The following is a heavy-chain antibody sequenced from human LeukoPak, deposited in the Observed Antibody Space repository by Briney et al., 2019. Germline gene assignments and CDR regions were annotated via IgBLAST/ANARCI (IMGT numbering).Heavy chain of an antibody. CDR2: ISAYNGNT. CDR1: GYTFISYG. J-gene: IGHJ4*02. D-gene: IGHD4-17*01. CDR3: ARGAHDYGDYELLLFDY. Sequence: ASVKVSCKASGYTFISYGISWVRQAPGQGLEWMGWISAYNGNTNYAQKLQGRVTMTTDTSTSTAYMELRSLRSDDTAVYYCARGAHDYGDYELLLFDYWGQGTLVTVS. V-gene: IGHV1-18*01.